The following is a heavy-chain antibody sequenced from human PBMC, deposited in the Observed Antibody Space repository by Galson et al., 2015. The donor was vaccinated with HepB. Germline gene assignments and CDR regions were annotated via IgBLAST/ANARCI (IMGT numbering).Heavy chain of an antibody. J-gene: IGHJ4*02. CDR3: ARDYYDSSGYFDY. CDR2: IIPIFGTA. CDR1: GGTFSSYA. D-gene: IGHD3-22*01. V-gene: IGHV1-69*13. Sequence: SVKVSCKASGGTFSSYAISWVRQAPGQGLEWMGGIIPIFGTANYAQKFQGRVTITADESTSTAYMELRSLRSDDTAVYYCARDYYDSSGYFDYWGQGTLVTVSS.